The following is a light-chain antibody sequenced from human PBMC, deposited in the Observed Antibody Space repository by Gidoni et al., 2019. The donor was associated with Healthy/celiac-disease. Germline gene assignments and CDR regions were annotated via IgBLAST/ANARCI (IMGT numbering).Light chain of an antibody. CDR1: QSVSSN. CDR3: QQYNNWPPLT. V-gene: IGKV3-15*01. J-gene: IGKJ4*01. CDR2: GAS. Sequence: IVMTQSPAPLSLSPGERATLSCRASQSVSSNLAWYQQKPGQAPRLLIYGASTRATGIPARCSGSGSGTEFTLTSSSLQSEDFAVDYCQQYNNWPPLTFGGXTKVEIK.